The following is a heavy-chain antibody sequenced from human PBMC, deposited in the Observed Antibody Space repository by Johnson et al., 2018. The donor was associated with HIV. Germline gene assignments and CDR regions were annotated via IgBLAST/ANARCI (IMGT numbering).Heavy chain of an antibody. V-gene: IGHV3-30-3*01. Sequence: QVQLVESGVGLVQPGGSLRLSCAASGFTFSSYAMRWVRQAPGKGLEGVAVITDDGSNTDYADAVKGRFTIYRDNSKNTLYLQMNSLRAEYTAVYYCVRDGNYYDRSGYRVDAFDVWGQGTMVTVSS. CDR3: VRDGNYYDRSGYRVDAFDV. D-gene: IGHD3-22*01. CDR2: ITDDGSNT. CDR1: GFTFSSYA. J-gene: IGHJ3*01.